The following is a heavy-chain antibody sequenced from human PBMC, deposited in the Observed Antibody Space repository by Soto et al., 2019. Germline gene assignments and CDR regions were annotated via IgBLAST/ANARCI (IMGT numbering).Heavy chain of an antibody. D-gene: IGHD3-22*01. J-gene: IGHJ3*02. V-gene: IGHV1-18*01. CDR3: ARDLRRNYYDSSGYYPDASDI. CDR1: GYTFTSYG. Sequence: QVQLVQSGAEVKQPGASVKVSCKASGYTFTSYGISWVRQAPGQGLEWMGWISAYNGNTNYARELQGRVTMTKDTTTSTAYMELRSLRSDDTAVYYCARDLRRNYYDSSGYYPDASDIWGQGTMVTVSS. CDR2: ISAYNGNT.